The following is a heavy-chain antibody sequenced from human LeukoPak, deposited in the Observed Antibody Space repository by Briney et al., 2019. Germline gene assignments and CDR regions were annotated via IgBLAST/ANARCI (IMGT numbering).Heavy chain of an antibody. D-gene: IGHD2-2*01. V-gene: IGHV4-59*12. CDR2: IYYSGST. CDR1: GGSISSYY. CDR3: ARDPIPPRYCSSTSCRVYYYYYGMDV. J-gene: IGHJ6*02. Sequence: SETLSLTCTVSGGSISSYYWSWIRQPPGKGLEWIGYIYYSGSTYYNPSLKSRVTISVDTSKNQFSLKLSSVTAADTAVYYCARDPIPPRYCSSTSCRVYYYYYGMDVWGQGTTVTVSS.